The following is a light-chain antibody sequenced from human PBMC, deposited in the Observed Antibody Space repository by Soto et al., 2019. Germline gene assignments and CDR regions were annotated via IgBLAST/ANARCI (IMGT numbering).Light chain of an antibody. J-gene: IGKJ3*01. CDR1: QGISNY. V-gene: IGKV1-27*01. CDR2: AAS. CDR3: QKYNSAPYPT. Sequence: DIQMTQSPSSLSASVGDRVTITCRASQGISNYLAWYQQKPGKVPKLLIYAASTLQSGVPPRFSGSGSGTDFTLTISSLQPEDVATYYCQKYNSAPYPTFGPGTKVDIK.